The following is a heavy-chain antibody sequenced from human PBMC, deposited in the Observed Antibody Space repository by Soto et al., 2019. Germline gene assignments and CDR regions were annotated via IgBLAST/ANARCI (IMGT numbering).Heavy chain of an antibody. CDR3: VRDQKYFRVNGNWFDS. CDR2: VSGNNGAS. Sequence: SSVKVSCKASGYTSADFGISWVRQAPGQGLEWMGWVSGNNGASNPAPKVQGRITMTLDTSTGVSYMALRSLRSDDTAIYYCVRDQKYFRVNGNWFDSWGQGTLVTVSS. CDR1: GYTSADFG. D-gene: IGHD2-2*01. J-gene: IGHJ5*01. V-gene: IGHV1-18*04.